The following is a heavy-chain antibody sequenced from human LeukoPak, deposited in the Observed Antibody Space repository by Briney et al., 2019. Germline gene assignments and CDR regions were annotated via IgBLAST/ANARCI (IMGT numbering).Heavy chain of an antibody. Sequence: SETLSLTCAVYGGSFSGYYWSWIRQPPGKGLEWIGYIYYSGSTNYNPSLKSRVTISVDTSKNQFSLKLSSVTAADTAVYYCARGPAPPYYYDSSGSFDYWGQGTLVTVSS. V-gene: IGHV4-59*01. CDR3: ARGPAPPYYYDSSGSFDY. D-gene: IGHD3-22*01. CDR2: IYYSGST. CDR1: GGSFSGYY. J-gene: IGHJ4*02.